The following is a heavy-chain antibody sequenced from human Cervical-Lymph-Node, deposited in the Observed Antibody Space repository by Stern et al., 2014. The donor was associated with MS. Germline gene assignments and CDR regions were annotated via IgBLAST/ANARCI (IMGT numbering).Heavy chain of an antibody. Sequence: DQLVESGGGVVQPGRSLRLSCAASGFTFSSSGMHWVRQAPGKGLEWVAVIWYDGSNKYYADSVKGRFTISRDDSKNTLYLQMNSLRAEDTAVYYCARDCKLRYYYYGMDVWGQGTTVTVSS. V-gene: IGHV3-33*01. D-gene: IGHD1-26*01. CDR3: ARDCKLRYYYYGMDV. CDR1: GFTFSSSG. CDR2: IWYDGSNK. J-gene: IGHJ6*02.